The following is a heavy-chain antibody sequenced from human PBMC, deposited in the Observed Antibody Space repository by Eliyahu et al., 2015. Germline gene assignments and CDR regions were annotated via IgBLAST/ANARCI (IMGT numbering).Heavy chain of an antibody. J-gene: IGHJ5*02. CDR3: AKSDWFDP. CDR1: GXTFSTYX. Sequence: EVQLVESXGQLVQPGGSLXXSCXASGXTFSTYXMSWXRQGPGKGLVWVSRIQGDGTITTYTDSVRGRFTISRDNAKNTVYLQMDSLRAEDTAIYYCAKSDWFDPWGPGT. V-gene: IGHV3-74*01. CDR2: IQGDGTIT.